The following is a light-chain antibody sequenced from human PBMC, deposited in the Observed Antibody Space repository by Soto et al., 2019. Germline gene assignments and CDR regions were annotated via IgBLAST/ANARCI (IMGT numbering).Light chain of an antibody. CDR2: AAS. Sequence: DIQMTQSPSSVSASVGDRVTITCRASQSISSYLNWYQQKPGKAPKLLIYAASSLQSGVPSRFSGSGSGTDFTLTISSLQPEDFATYYCQQSSSTPLTFGGGTKVEIK. V-gene: IGKV1-39*01. CDR1: QSISSY. J-gene: IGKJ4*01. CDR3: QQSSSTPLT.